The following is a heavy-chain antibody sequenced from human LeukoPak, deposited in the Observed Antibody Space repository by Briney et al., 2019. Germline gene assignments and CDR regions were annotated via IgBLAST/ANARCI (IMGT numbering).Heavy chain of an antibody. Sequence: ASVKVSCKAFGYTFTNNWMHWVRQAPGQGPEWMGLISPTGGSTAYAQKFQGRVTLTRDTSTSTVYMEMSSLRYEDTAVYFCARDKNLWCGGDCSVFDYWGQGTLVSVSS. CDR3: ARDKNLWCGGDCSVFDY. CDR2: ISPTGGST. CDR1: GYTFTNNW. J-gene: IGHJ4*02. D-gene: IGHD2-21*02. V-gene: IGHV1-46*01.